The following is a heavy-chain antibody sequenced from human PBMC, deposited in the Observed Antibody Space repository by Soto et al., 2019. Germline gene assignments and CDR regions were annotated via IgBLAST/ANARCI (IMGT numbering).Heavy chain of an antibody. J-gene: IGHJ4*02. CDR1: DFDFSSYG. CDR2: SSYDGRET. CDR3: ARDSGWPILNFDN. D-gene: IGHD3-10*01. V-gene: IGHV3-30*03. Sequence: VGSLRLSCAASDFDFSSYGIHCVRQAPGKGLEWVAASSYDGRETFYADSANGRFTVSKEMSKNTAVLQMNALRHEDTAVYFCARDSGWPILNFDNWGQGTPVTVSS.